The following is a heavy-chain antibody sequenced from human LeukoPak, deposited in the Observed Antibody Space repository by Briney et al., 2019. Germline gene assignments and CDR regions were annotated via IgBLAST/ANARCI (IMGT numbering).Heavy chain of an antibody. CDR2: INHSGST. D-gene: IGHD5-12*01. J-gene: IGHJ4*02. Sequence: KPSETLSLTCAVYGGSFSGYSWSWIRQPPGKGLEWIGEINHSGSTNYNPSLKSRVTISVDTSKNQFSLKLSSATAADTAVYYCARVYSAYDFLGEDYWGQGTLVTVSS. CDR3: ARVYSAYDFLGEDY. CDR1: GGSFSGYS. V-gene: IGHV4-34*01.